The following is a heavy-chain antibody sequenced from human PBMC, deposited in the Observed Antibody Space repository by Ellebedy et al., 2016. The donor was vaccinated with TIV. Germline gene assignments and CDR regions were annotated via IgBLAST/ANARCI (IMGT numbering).Heavy chain of an antibody. D-gene: IGHD4-17*01. Sequence: GESLKISXAASGFTFSDYYMSWVRQAPGKGLEWVSSISGGSTYYADSRKGRFTISRDNSKNTLHLQMNSLRAEDTALYYCAKELRLRSYYYYYYYMDVWGKGTTVTVSS. V-gene: IGHV3-38-3*01. CDR1: GFTFSDYY. J-gene: IGHJ6*03. CDR2: ISGGST. CDR3: AKELRLRSYYYYYYYMDV.